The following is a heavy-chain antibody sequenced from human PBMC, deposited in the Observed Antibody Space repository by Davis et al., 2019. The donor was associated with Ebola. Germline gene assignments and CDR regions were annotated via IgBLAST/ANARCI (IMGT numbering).Heavy chain of an antibody. CDR3: AKDTSNIWFDI. CDR2: LVTSADT. Sequence: ESLKIPCAAPGFIFSSYVMSWVRQAPGKGLEWVSTLVTSADTYYADSVKGRFTISRDNSKNTLYLQMNGLRVEDTAIYYCAKDTSNIWFDIWGQGTMVTVSS. CDR1: GFIFSSYV. D-gene: IGHD1-26*01. V-gene: IGHV3-23*01. J-gene: IGHJ3*02.